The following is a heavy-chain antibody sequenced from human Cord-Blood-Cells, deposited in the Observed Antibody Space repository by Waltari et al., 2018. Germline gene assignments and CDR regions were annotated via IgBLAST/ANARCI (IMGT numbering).Heavy chain of an antibody. CDR3: AKDPELGIGFDY. J-gene: IGHJ4*02. CDR1: GFTFSSYA. D-gene: IGHD7-27*01. CDR2: IRGSGGST. V-gene: IGHV3-23*04. Sequence: EVQLVESGGGLVQPGGSLRLSCAASGFTFSSYAMSWVRQAPGNGLEWVSAIRGSGGSTYYADSVKGRFTISRDNSKNTLYLQMNSLRAEDTAVYYCAKDPELGIGFDYWGQGTLVTVSS.